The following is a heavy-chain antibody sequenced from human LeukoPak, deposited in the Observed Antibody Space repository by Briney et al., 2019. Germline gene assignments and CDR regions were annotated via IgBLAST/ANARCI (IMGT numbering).Heavy chain of an antibody. CDR3: ARDTGLRYFDWLLRDWYFDL. CDR2: ISAYNGNT. V-gene: IGHV1-18*04. J-gene: IGHJ2*01. D-gene: IGHD3-9*01. Sequence: ASVKVSCKASGYTFTSYGISGVRQAPGQGLEWMGWISAYNGNTNYAQKLQGRVTMTTDTSTSTAYMELRSLRSGDTAVYYCARDTGLRYFDWLLRDWYFDLWGRGTLVTVSS. CDR1: GYTFTSYG.